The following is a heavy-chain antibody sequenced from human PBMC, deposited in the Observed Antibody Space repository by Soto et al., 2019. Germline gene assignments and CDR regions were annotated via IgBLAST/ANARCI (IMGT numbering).Heavy chain of an antibody. V-gene: IGHV3-11*06. CDR1: GLTFCDYY. CDR3: AAEYSSSSELVY. CDR2: ISSSSSYT. J-gene: IGHJ4*02. D-gene: IGHD6-6*01. Sequence: GGSLRLSCAASGLTFCDYYMSWIRQAPGKGLEWVSYISSSSSYTNYADSVKGRFTISRDNAKNSLYLQMNSLRGEDTALYYCAAEYSSSSELVYWYQGTLVTVSS.